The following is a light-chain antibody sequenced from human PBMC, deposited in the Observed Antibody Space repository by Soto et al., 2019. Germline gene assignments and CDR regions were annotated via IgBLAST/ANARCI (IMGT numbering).Light chain of an antibody. V-gene: IGKV1-5*03. J-gene: IGKJ2*01. CDR2: KAS. CDR3: QQYNSYWYT. CDR1: QSISNW. Sequence: DIQMTQSPSTLSASVGDRVTITCRASQSISNWLAWYQQKPGKAPKLLIYKASTLESGVPSRFSGSGSGTEFTLTISSLQPYEFATYFCQQYNSYWYTFGQGTKLDIK.